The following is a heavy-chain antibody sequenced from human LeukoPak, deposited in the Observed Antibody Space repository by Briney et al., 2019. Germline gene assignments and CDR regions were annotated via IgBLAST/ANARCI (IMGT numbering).Heavy chain of an antibody. J-gene: IGHJ6*02. Sequence: SETLSLTCTVSGGSISSYYWSWIRQPPGKGLEWIGYIYYSGSTNYNPSLKSRVTISVDTSKNQFSLKLSSVTAADTAVYYCARGNLEWSSKPYGMDVWGQGTAVTVSS. CDR2: IYYSGST. V-gene: IGHV4-59*01. CDR1: GGSISSYY. CDR3: ARGNLEWSSKPYGMDV. D-gene: IGHD3-3*01.